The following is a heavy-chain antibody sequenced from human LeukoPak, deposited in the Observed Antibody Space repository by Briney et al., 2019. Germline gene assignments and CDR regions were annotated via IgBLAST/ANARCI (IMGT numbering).Heavy chain of an antibody. D-gene: IGHD3-22*01. J-gene: IGHJ4*02. Sequence: ASVKVSCKASGGTFSSYAFSWVRQAPGQGLEWMGGIIPIVGATNYAQMFQGKVTITADESTSTAYMELSSLRSEDTAVYYCARGGYYYNSSGYSHLPDYWGQGTLVTVSA. CDR1: GGTFSSYA. CDR3: ARGGYYYNSSGYSHLPDY. CDR2: IIPIVGAT. V-gene: IGHV1-69*13.